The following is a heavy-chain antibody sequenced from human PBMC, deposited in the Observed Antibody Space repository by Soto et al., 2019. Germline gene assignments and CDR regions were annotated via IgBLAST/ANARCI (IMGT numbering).Heavy chain of an antibody. V-gene: IGHV4-59*01. CDR1: GDSTNNNY. J-gene: IGHJ4*02. CDR2: VYYSGSA. Sequence: QVQLQQSGPGLVKPSETLSLTCTVSGDSTNNNYWTWLRLPPGKGLEWTGFVYYSGSANYRPSLKRRVNISADMSKNEFPLRLRSATAADPAVYYCARTHYSDRSGYEPHFDYWGQGTLVTVSS. D-gene: IGHD3-22*01. CDR3: ARTHYSDRSGYEPHFDY.